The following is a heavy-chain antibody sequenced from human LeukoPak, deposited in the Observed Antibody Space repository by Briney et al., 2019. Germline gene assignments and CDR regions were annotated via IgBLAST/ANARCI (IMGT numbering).Heavy chain of an antibody. CDR3: AGGIKGVYYYYYMDV. Sequence: SETLSLTCTVSGGSISSGSYYWSWIRQPAGKGLEWLGRIYTSGRTNYNPSLKSRVAISVDTSKNQFSLKLSSVTAADTAVYYCAGGIKGVYYYYYMDVWGKGTTVTVSS. CDR1: GGSISSGSYY. D-gene: IGHD3-10*01. CDR2: IYTSGRT. V-gene: IGHV4-61*02. J-gene: IGHJ6*03.